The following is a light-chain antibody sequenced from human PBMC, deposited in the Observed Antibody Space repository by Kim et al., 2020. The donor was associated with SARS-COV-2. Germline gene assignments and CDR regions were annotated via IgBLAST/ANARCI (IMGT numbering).Light chain of an antibody. CDR2: ASS. CDR3: QQYASSPWT. CDR1: QSVRSSY. V-gene: IGKV3-20*01. Sequence: PGERAPLSCRASQSVRSSYFAWYQQKPGQAPRLLIYASSSRATGIPDRFSGSGSATDFTLTISRLEPEDFAVYYCQQYASSPWTFGQGTKVDIK. J-gene: IGKJ1*01.